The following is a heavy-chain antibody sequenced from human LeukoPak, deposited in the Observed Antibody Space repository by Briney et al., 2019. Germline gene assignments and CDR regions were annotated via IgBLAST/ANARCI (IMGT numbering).Heavy chain of an antibody. D-gene: IGHD6-13*01. CDR1: GYTFTGYY. Sequence: ASVKVSCKASGYTFTGYYMHWMRQAPGQGLEWMGWINPNSGGTNYAQKFQGRVTMTRDTSISTAYMELSRLSSDDTAVYYCARVALTAAGTMWANSHFDYWGQGTLVTVSS. CDR2: INPNSGGT. V-gene: IGHV1-2*02. CDR3: ARVALTAAGTMWANSHFDY. J-gene: IGHJ4*02.